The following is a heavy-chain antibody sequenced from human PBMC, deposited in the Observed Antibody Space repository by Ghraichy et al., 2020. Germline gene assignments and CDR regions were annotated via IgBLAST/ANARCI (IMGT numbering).Heavy chain of an antibody. CDR3: VKEERMLLWFGESGGGYFDY. CDR1: GFTFSSYA. V-gene: IGHV3-64D*09. Sequence: GGSLRLSCSASGFTFSSYAMHWVRQAPGKGLEYVSAISSNGGSTYYADSVKGRFTISRDNSKNTLYLQMSSLRAEDTAVYYCVKEERMLLWFGESGGGYFDYWGQGTLVTVSS. CDR2: ISSNGGST. D-gene: IGHD3-10*01. J-gene: IGHJ4*02.